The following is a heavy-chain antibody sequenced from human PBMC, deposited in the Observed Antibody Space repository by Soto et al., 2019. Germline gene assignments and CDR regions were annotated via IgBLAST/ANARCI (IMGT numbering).Heavy chain of an antibody. D-gene: IGHD3-3*01. CDR3: ARDITIFGVVIPPPSSGMDV. J-gene: IGHJ6*02. V-gene: IGHV4-4*02. Sequence: PSETLSLTCAVSGGSISSSNWWSWVRQPPGKGLEWIGEIYHSGSTNHNPSLKSRVTISVDKSKNQFSLKLSSVTAADTAVYYCARDITIFGVVIPPPSSGMDVWGQGTTVTVSS. CDR1: GGSISSSNW. CDR2: IYHSGST.